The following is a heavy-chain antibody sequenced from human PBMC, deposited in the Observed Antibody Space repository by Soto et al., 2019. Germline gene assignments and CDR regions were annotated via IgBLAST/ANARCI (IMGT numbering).Heavy chain of an antibody. CDR1: GYTITSYG. CDR3: ARDRKDSSSWYRYFDY. J-gene: IGHJ4*02. CDR2: ISAYNGST. V-gene: IGHV1-18*01. D-gene: IGHD6-13*01. Sequence: SVKPSSTASGYTITSYGISWVRHAHEQGLEWMGWISAYNGSTSYAQKFQGRVTMTRDTSTSTVYMELSSLRSEDTAVYYCARDRKDSSSWYRYFDYWGQGTLVTVSS.